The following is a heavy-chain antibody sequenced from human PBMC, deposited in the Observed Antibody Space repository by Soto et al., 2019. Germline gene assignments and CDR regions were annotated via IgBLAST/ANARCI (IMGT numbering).Heavy chain of an antibody. V-gene: IGHV1-69*01. J-gene: IGHJ6*04. D-gene: IGHD1-26*01. CDR2: IIPIFGTA. Sequence: QVQLVQSGAEVKKPGSSVKVSCKASGGTFSSYAISWVRQAPGQGLEWMGGIIPIFGTANYAQKFQGRVTITADDTKSTAYMELSSLRSEDTAEYYCARMGELRDQDYPIRTYYYYGMDVWGKGTTVTVSS. CDR3: ARMGELRDQDYPIRTYYYYGMDV. CDR1: GGTFSSYA.